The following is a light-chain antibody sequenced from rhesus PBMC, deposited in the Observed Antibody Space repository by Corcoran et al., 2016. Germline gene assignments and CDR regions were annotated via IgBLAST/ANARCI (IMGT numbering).Light chain of an antibody. CDR2: GAS. Sequence: EIVMTQSPATLSLSPGERATLSCRASQSVSSYVAWYQQKPEQAPRLLIYGASNRASGVPERFSGSGTDTDFTLKSSRVEAEDVGVYYCMQAIEFPYSFGQGTKVEIK. J-gene: IGKJ2*01. V-gene: IGKV3S9*01. CDR1: QSVSSY. CDR3: MQAIEFPYS.